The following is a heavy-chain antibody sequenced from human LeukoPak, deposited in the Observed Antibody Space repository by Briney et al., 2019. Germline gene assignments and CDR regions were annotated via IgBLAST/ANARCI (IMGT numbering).Heavy chain of an antibody. CDR3: ARGNSSGN. J-gene: IGHJ4*02. CDR2: IYYSGST. CDR1: GGSVSSGSYY. V-gene: IGHV4-61*01. D-gene: IGHD6-19*01. Sequence: SETLSLTCTVSGGSVSSGSYYWSWIRQPPGKGLEWIGYIYYSGSTNYNPSLKSRVTISVDTSKNQFSLKLSSVTAADTAVYYCARGNSSGNWGQGTLVTVSS.